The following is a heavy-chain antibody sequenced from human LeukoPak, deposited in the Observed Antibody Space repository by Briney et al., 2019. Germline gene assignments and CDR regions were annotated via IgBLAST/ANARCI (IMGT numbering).Heavy chain of an antibody. CDR2: ISGSGGST. V-gene: IGHV3-23*01. Sequence: GGSLRLSCAASGFTFSSYAMSWVRQAPGKGLEWVSAISGSGGSTYYADSVKGRFTISRDNSKNTLYLQMNSLRAEDTAVYYCANITMLRGVVISEDYWGQGTLVTVSS. CDR1: GFTFSSYA. CDR3: ANITMLRGVVISEDY. D-gene: IGHD3-10*01. J-gene: IGHJ4*02.